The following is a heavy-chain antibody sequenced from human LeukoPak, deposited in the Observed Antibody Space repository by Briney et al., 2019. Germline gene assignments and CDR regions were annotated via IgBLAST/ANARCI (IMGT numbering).Heavy chain of an antibody. CDR3: ARTWEPYAFDI. CDR2: INPNSGGT. CDR1: GYTFTGYY. V-gene: IGHV1-2*06. Sequence: ASVEVSCKASGYTFTGYYMHWVRQAPGQGLQWMGRINPNSGGTDYAQKFQGRVAMTRDTSISTAYMELSRLTSDDTAIYYCARTWEPYAFDIWGQGTMVTVSS. D-gene: IGHD1-26*01. J-gene: IGHJ3*02.